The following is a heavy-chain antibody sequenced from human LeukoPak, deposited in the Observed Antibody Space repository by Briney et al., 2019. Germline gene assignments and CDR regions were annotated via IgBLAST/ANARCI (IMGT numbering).Heavy chain of an antibody. CDR1: GGSFSDYY. V-gene: IGHV4-34*01. Sequence: SETLSLTCVVYGGSFSDYYWSWIRQPPGKGLEWIGEIYHSGSTNYNPSLKSRVTISVDKSKNQFSLKLSSVTAADTAVYYCARDVYEQWLPGAFDYWGQGTLVTVSS. CDR3: ARDVYEQWLPGAFDY. J-gene: IGHJ4*02. CDR2: IYHSGST. D-gene: IGHD6-19*01.